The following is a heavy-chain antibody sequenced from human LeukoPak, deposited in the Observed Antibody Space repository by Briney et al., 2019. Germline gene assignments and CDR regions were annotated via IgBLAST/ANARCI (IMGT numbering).Heavy chain of an antibody. CDR2: IKQDGSEK. CDR3: ARAHTDFWSDQGAFDI. V-gene: IGHV3-7*01. CDR1: GFTFSSYW. Sequence: GGSLRLSCAASGFTFSSYWMSWVRQAPGKGLEWVANIKQDGSEKYYVDSVKGRFTISRDNAKNSLYLQMNSLRAEDTAVYYCARAHTDFWSDQGAFDIWGQGTMVTVSS. J-gene: IGHJ3*02. D-gene: IGHD3-3*01.